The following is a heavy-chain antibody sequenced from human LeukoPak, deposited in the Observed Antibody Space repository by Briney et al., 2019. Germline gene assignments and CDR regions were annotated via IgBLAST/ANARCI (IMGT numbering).Heavy chain of an antibody. CDR2: ISSSGSTI. J-gene: IGHJ6*02. V-gene: IGHV3-48*03. CDR1: GFTFSSYE. Sequence: PGGSLRLSCAASGFTFSSYEMNWVRQAPGKGLEWVSYISSSGSTIYYADSVKGRFTISRDNAKNSLYPQMNSLRAEDTAVYYCARDLLATFYYYGMDVWGQGTTVTVSS. D-gene: IGHD2/OR15-2a*01. CDR3: ARDLLATFYYYGMDV.